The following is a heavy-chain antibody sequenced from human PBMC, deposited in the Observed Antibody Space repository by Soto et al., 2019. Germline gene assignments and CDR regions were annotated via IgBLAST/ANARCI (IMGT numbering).Heavy chain of an antibody. V-gene: IGHV4-30-4*01. CDR3: DRGSSVTPDY. D-gene: IGHD2-21*02. CDR2: MYYSVST. J-gene: IGHJ4*02. CDR1: GASISSGDYY. Sequence: SETLSLTCPVSGASISSGDYYWSLIRQPPGKGLDWIWYMYYSVSTYYNPSLKSRVTISVDTCKNQFSLELSSFTAADTAVYYCDRGSSVTPDYGGQGPLVTVSS.